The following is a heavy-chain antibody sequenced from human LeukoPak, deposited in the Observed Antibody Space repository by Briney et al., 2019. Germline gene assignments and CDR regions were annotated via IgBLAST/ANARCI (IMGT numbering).Heavy chain of an antibody. Sequence: GGSLRLSCAASGFTFSDYYMSWIRQAPGRGLEWVANIHPEGNEKYHVESVKGRLTISRDNAKNLLFLQMNGLRVEDTAVYYCARGDDFSGDHWGQGTLVTVSS. CDR1: GFTFSDYY. V-gene: IGHV3-7*04. D-gene: IGHD1-1*01. CDR3: ARGDDFSGDH. CDR2: IHPEGNEK. J-gene: IGHJ4*02.